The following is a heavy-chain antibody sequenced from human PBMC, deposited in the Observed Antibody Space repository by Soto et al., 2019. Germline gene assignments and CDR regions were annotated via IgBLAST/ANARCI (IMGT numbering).Heavy chain of an antibody. CDR2: ISGSDGKT. Sequence: GSLRLSGAASVFSCGSYALSWVRQAPGKGLEWVSTISGSDGKTFYADSVKGRFSISRDTSQSTLYLQMNSLRADDTAMYYCARWSYLDYWGQGTRVTVSS. V-gene: IGHV3-23*01. J-gene: IGHJ4*02. D-gene: IGHD3-3*01. CDR3: ARWSYLDY. CDR1: VFSCGSYA.